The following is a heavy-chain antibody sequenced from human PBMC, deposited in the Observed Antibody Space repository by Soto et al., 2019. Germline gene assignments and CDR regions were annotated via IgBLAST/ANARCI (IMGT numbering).Heavy chain of an antibody. CDR1: GFTFSSYA. CDR2: ISGSGGST. D-gene: IGHD3-9*01. Sequence: GGSLRLSCAASGFTFSSYAMSWVRQAPGKGLEWVSAISGSGGSTYYADSVKGRFTISRDNSKNTLYLQMNSLRAEDTAVYYCAKNNYYDILTGYQDAFDIWGQGTMVTVSS. J-gene: IGHJ3*02. V-gene: IGHV3-23*01. CDR3: AKNNYYDILTGYQDAFDI.